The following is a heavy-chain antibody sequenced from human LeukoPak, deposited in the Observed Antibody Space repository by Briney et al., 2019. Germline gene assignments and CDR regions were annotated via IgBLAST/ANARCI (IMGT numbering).Heavy chain of an antibody. V-gene: IGHV3-53*01. D-gene: IGHD4/OR15-4a*01. CDR3: ARRAGAYSHPYDY. CDR2: NSGGST. J-gene: IGHJ4*02. Sequence: PSETLSLTCTVSGGSISSSSYYWGWIRQPPGKGLEWVSFNSGGSTHYSDSVKGRFTISRDNSKNTLYLQMNSLRAEDTAVYYCARRAGAYSHPYDYWGQGTLVTVSS. CDR1: GGSISSSSYY.